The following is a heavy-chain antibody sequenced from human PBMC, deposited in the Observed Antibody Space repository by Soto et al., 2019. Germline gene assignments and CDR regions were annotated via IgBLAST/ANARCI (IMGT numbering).Heavy chain of an antibody. CDR1: GFSFSDYS. J-gene: IGHJ6*03. D-gene: IGHD2-2*01. CDR2: ISGSTSYI. CDR3: ARDGPFCSGTGCRDYYHYMDF. V-gene: IGHV3-21*01. Sequence: EVQLVESGGGLVKPGGSLRLSCAASGFSFSDYSMNWVRQAPGKGLEWVSSISGSTSYIYYADSLKGRFTVSRDNAEKSLYLQMNSLRAEDTAMYHCARDGPFCSGTGCRDYYHYMDFWGKGTTVIVSS.